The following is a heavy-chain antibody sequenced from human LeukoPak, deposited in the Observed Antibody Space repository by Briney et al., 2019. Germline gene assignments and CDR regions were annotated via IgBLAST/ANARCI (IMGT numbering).Heavy chain of an antibody. CDR3: ARDSISAVEMATIDYFDY. Sequence: SETLSLTCTVSGGSVSSGSYYWSWIRQPPGKGLEWIGYIYYSGSTNYNPSLKSRVTISIDTSKTQFSLRLSSVTAADTAVYYCARDSISAVEMATIDYFDYWGQGTLVTVSS. D-gene: IGHD5-24*01. V-gene: IGHV4-61*01. CDR1: GGSVSSGSYY. CDR2: IYYSGST. J-gene: IGHJ4*02.